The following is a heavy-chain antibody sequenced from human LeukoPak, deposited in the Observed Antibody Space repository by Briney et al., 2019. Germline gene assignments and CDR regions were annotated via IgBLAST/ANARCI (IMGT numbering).Heavy chain of an antibody. CDR2: IYYSGST. CDR1: GGSISSGGYY. Sequence: IPSQTLSLTCTVSGGSISSGGYYWSWIRQHPGKGLEWIGYIYYSGSTYYNPSLKSRVTISVDTSKNQFSLKLSSVTAADTAVYYCARYYLGRGSSRKGFDYWGQGTLVTVSS. J-gene: IGHJ4*02. D-gene: IGHD1-26*01. V-gene: IGHV4-31*03. CDR3: ARYYLGRGSSRKGFDY.